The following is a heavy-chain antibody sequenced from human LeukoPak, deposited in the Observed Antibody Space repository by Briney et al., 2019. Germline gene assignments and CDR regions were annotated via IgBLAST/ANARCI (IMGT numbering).Heavy chain of an antibody. CDR3: ARAGCSSTSCYGTIWFDP. J-gene: IGHJ5*02. CDR1: GYTFTSYY. D-gene: IGHD2-2*01. Sequence: GASLKVSCKASGYTFTSYYMHWVRQAPGHGLEWMGIINPSGGSTSYAQKFQGRVTMTRDTSTSTVYMELSSLRSEDTAVYYCARAGCSSTSCYGTIWFDPWGQGTLVTVSS. V-gene: IGHV1-46*01. CDR2: INPSGGST.